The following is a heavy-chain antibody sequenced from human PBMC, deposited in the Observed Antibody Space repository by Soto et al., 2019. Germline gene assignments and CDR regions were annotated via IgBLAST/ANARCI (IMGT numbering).Heavy chain of an antibody. CDR2: IYWDDDK. CDR1: GFSLSTSGVG. V-gene: IGHV2-5*02. Sequence: QITLKESGPTLVKPTQTLTLTCTFSGFSLSTSGVGVGWIRQPPGKALEWLALIYWDDDKRYSPSLKSRLTITTDTTKNRAVLTMTTMDPVDTATYSWAHGGGVTLTSWLAPGGQGTRATVS. D-gene: IGHD3-3*01. J-gene: IGHJ5*02. CDR3: AHGGGVTLTSWLAP.